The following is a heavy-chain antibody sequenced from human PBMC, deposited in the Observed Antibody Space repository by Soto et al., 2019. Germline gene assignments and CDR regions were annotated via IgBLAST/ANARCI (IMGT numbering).Heavy chain of an antibody. CDR2: ISGSGGST. CDR3: AKEFSGYTYGSSAGGMDV. Sequence: GGSLRLSCAASGFTFSSYAMSWVRQAPGKGLEWVSGISGSGGSTYYADSVKGRFTISRDNSKNTLYLQMNSLRAEDTAVYYCAKEFSGYTYGSSAGGMDVWGQGTTVTVSS. J-gene: IGHJ6*02. D-gene: IGHD5-18*01. V-gene: IGHV3-23*01. CDR1: GFTFSSYA.